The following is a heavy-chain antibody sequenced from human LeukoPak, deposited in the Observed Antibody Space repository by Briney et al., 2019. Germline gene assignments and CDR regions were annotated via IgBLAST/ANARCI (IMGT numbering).Heavy chain of an antibody. D-gene: IGHD3-22*01. CDR1: GFTFSIYG. V-gene: IGHV3-23*01. Sequence: GGSLRLSCAASGFTFSIYGMSWVRQAPGKGLEWVSAISGSGGSTYYADSVKGRFTISRDNSKNTLYLQMNSLRAEDTAVYYCAKVPYYYDSSGYYYFDYWGQGTLVTVSS. CDR2: ISGSGGST. CDR3: AKVPYYYDSSGYYYFDY. J-gene: IGHJ4*02.